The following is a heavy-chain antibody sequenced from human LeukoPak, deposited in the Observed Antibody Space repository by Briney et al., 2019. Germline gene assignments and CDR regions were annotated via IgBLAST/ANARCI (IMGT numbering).Heavy chain of an antibody. D-gene: IGHD3-22*01. V-gene: IGHV4-34*01. CDR2: INHSGST. CDR3: ARGDLLYDSSGYYIDY. Sequence: SETLSLTCAVYGGSFSGYYWSWIRQPPGKGLEWIGEINHSGSTNYNPSLKSRVTISVDTSKNQFSLKLSSVTAADTAVYYCARGDLLYDSSGYYIDYWGQGTLVTVSS. J-gene: IGHJ4*02. CDR1: GGSFSGYY.